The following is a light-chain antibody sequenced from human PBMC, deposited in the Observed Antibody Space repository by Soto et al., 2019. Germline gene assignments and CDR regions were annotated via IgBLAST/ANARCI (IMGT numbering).Light chain of an antibody. V-gene: IGLV2-8*01. J-gene: IGLJ1*01. CDR3: VWYGGNNNLN. CDR1: RRDVGGYNY. CDR2: EVS. Sequence: SVLTQPPSASGSPGQPVTISCAGTRRDVGGYNYVSWYQQHPGKAPKLMSYEVSKRPSGVPDRFSGSKSGNTASLTVAGLQSQHEDDYYCVWYGGNNNLNIGTGSKVRVL.